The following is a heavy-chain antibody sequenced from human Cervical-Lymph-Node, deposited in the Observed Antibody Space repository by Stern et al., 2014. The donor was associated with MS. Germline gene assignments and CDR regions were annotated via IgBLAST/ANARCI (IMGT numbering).Heavy chain of an antibody. V-gene: IGHV3-11*01. CDR3: VRADGSTDDY. CDR1: GFSFRNYY. CDR2: ISSSGDHI. J-gene: IGHJ4*02. Sequence: DQLVESGGGLVKPGGSLRLSCAASGFSFRNYYMSWIRQAPGKGLEWFPYISSSGDHIDYADSVKGRFTISRDNAKNSLYLQMNSLRADDTAIYYCVRADGSTDDYWGQGTLVTVSS. D-gene: IGHD3-10*01.